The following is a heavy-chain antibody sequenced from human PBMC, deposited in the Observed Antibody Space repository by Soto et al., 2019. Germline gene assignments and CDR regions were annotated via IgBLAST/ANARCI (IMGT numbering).Heavy chain of an antibody. CDR3: AAVGSLTGPYYYYGMDV. J-gene: IGHJ6*02. CDR1: GYTFTSYY. CDR2: INPSGDNT. D-gene: IGHD3-9*01. Sequence: ASVKVSCKASGYTFTSYYMHWVRQAPGQGLEWMGIINPSGDNTSYAQKFQGRVTMTRDTSTSTVYMELSSLRSEDTAVYYCAAVGSLTGPYYYYGMDVWGQGTTVTVSS. V-gene: IGHV1-46*01.